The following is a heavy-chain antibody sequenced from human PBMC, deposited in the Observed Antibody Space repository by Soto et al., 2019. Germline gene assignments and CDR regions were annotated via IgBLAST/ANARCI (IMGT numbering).Heavy chain of an antibody. CDR1: GFTFSSYG. Sequence: GGSLRLSCAASGFTFSSYGMHWVRQAPGKGLEWVAVIWCDGSNKYYADSVKGRFTISRDNSKNTLYLQMNSLRAEDTAVYYCARDFHIYHYDSSGYWEWGQGTLVTVSS. CDR2: IWCDGSNK. J-gene: IGHJ4*02. V-gene: IGHV3-33*01. CDR3: ARDFHIYHYDSSGYWE. D-gene: IGHD3-22*01.